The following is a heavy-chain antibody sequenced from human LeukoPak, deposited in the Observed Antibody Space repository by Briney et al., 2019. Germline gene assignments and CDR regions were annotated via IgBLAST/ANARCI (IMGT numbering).Heavy chain of an antibody. CDR1: GGSITMTNSY. CDR3: ARTRRGSGGSVED. CDR2: IYYDGTT. D-gene: IGHD6-19*01. J-gene: IGHJ4*02. Sequence: SETLSLTCTVCGGSITMTNSYWAWVRQPPGKGLEWIGSIYYDGTTYFSPSLKSRVTISVDSSNNQFSLKLTSVTAADTAVYYCARTRRGSGGSVEDWGQGTQVTVSS. V-gene: IGHV4-39*01.